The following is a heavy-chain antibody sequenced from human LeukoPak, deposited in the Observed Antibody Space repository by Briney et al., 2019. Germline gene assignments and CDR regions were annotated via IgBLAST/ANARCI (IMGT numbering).Heavy chain of an antibody. D-gene: IGHD3-22*01. J-gene: IGHJ4*02. CDR3: ARSPPPRLVVVTPGDY. V-gene: IGHV4-39*07. Sequence: SETLSLTCTVSGGSISSSSYYWGWIRQPPGKGLEWIGSIYYSGSTYYNPSLKSRVTIPVDTSKNQFSLKLSSVTAADTAVYYCARSPPPRLVVVTPGDYWGQGTLVTVSS. CDR1: GGSISSSSYY. CDR2: IYYSGST.